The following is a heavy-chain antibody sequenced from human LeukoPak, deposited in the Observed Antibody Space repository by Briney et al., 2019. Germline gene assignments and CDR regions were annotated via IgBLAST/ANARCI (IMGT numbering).Heavy chain of an antibody. CDR3: ARDAHGHYGDAFDI. J-gene: IGHJ3*02. V-gene: IGHV3-48*04. CDR1: GFTVSSSF. D-gene: IGHD4-17*01. Sequence: GGSLRLSCVGSGFTVSSSFMSWVRQAPGKGLEWVSYISESGSGMYYADSVRGRFTISRDNTKNSLYLQMSSLRAEDTAVYYCARDAHGHYGDAFDIWGQGTMVTVSS. CDR2: ISESGSGM.